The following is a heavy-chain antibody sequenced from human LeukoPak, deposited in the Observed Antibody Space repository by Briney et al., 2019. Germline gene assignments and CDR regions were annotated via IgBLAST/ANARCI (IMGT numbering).Heavy chain of an antibody. CDR3: AKDVSWNWFDP. V-gene: IGHV3-30*18. CDR1: GFTFSSYG. Sequence: GGSLRLSCAASGFTFSSYGMHWVRQAPGKGLEWVAVISYDGSNKYYADSVKGRFTISRDNSKNTLYLQMNTLRAEDTAVYYCAKDVSWNWFDPWGQGTLVTVSS. CDR2: ISYDGSNK. J-gene: IGHJ5*02.